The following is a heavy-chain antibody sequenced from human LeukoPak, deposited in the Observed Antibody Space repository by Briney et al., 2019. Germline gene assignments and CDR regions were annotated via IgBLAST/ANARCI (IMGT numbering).Heavy chain of an antibody. J-gene: IGHJ5*02. CDR3: ARDRELGYCSGGSCYPRPPYNWFDP. V-gene: IGHV1-46*01. CDR2: INPSGGST. D-gene: IGHD2-15*01. CDR1: EYTFTSYY. Sequence: ASVKVSCKASEYTFTSYYMHWVRQAPGQGLEWMGIINPSGGSTSYAQKFQGRVTMTRDTSTSTVYMELSSLRSEDTAVYYCARDRELGYCSGGSCYPRPPYNWFDPWGQGTLVTVSS.